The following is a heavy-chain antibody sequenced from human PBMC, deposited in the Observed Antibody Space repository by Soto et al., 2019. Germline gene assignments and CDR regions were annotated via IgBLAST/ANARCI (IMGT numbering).Heavy chain of an antibody. V-gene: IGHV1-69*02. CDR1: GGTFRNYP. CDR2: IFPLTDIP. CDR3: ARGPLVVLNYFES. Sequence: QVQLVQSGTEVKKPGSSVKVSCKASGGTFRNYPINWVRQAPGQGLEWMGSIFPLTDIPDYAQNFQARLPISPDKSTSTAYMELSSLTSDDTAMYFCARGPLVVLNYFESWGQGTLVTVSS. J-gene: IGHJ4*02.